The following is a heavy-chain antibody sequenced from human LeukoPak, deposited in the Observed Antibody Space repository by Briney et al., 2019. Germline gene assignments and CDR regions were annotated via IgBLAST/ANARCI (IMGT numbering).Heavy chain of an antibody. CDR3: ARDQGSGWTGNFHYYGMDV. D-gene: IGHD6-19*01. Sequence: ASVKVSCKASGYLFTSYAINWVRQAPGQGLEWMGWINTNTGNPMYAQGFTGRFVFSLDTSVGTAYLQISSLKAADTAVYYCARDQGSGWTGNFHYYGMDVWGQGTTVTVSS. J-gene: IGHJ6*02. CDR1: GYLFTSYA. CDR2: INTNTGNP. V-gene: IGHV7-4-1*02.